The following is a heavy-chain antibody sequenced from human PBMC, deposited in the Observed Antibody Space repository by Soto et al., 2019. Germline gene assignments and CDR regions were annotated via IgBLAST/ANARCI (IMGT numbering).Heavy chain of an antibody. D-gene: IGHD1-26*01. V-gene: IGHV3-30*18. CDR2: ISYDGSNK. J-gene: IGHJ4*02. CDR1: GFTFSSYG. CDR3: AKDCDGSYYVFVPQGGFDY. Sequence: QVQLVESGGGVVQPGRSLRLSCAASGFTFSSYGMHWVRQAPGKGLEWVAVISYDGSNKYYADSVKGRFTISRDNSKNTLYLQMNSLRAEDTAVYYCAKDCDGSYYVFVPQGGFDYWGQGTLVTVSS.